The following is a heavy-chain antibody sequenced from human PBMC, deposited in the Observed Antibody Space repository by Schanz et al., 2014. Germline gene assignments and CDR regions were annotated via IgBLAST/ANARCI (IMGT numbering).Heavy chain of an antibody. J-gene: IGHJ4*02. D-gene: IGHD1-26*01. V-gene: IGHV3-48*01. Sequence: EVQLLESGGGLVQPGGSLKLSCAASGFAFSSYGMNWLRQAPGKGLEWVSYVSRSTPDIYYADSVKGRFTVSRDNAENALYLQMNSLRAEDTGLYFCARGGSGSHYRLDYWGQGTLVTVSS. CDR1: GFAFSSYG. CDR3: ARGGSGSHYRLDY. CDR2: VSRSTPDI.